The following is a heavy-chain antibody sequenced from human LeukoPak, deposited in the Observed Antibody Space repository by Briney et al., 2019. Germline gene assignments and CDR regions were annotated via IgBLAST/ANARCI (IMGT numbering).Heavy chain of an antibody. D-gene: IGHD6-13*01. J-gene: IGHJ6*04. CDR2: IDPSDSYT. CDR3: ATLGYSRDV. V-gene: IGHV5-10-1*01. CDR1: GNSFTSYW. Sequence: GESLRISCQGCGNSFTSYWIRWVRQMPGKGLEWMGRIDPSDSYTNYSPSFQGHVTISADKSISTAYLQWSSLKASDTAMYYCATLGYSRDVWGKGTTVTVSS.